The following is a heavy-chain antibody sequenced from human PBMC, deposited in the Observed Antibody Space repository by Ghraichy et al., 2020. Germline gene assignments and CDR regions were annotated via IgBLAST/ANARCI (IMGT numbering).Heavy chain of an antibody. CDR3: ARGRGGYPPFFDY. Sequence: GGSLRLSCAASGFTVSSNYMSWVRQAPGKGLEWVSVIYSGGSTYYADSVKGRFTISRDNSKNTLYLQMNSLRAEDTAVYYCARGRGGYPPFFDYWGQGTLVTVSS. V-gene: IGHV3-66*01. CDR1: GFTVSSNY. J-gene: IGHJ4*02. D-gene: IGHD3-22*01. CDR2: IYSGGST.